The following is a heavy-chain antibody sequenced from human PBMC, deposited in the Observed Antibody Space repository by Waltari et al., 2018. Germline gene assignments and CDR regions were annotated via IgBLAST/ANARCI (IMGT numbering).Heavy chain of an antibody. J-gene: IGHJ4*02. Sequence: QVQLQESGPGLVKPSETLSLTCAVSNFYISNGYYWGWIRQPPGKGLEWIGSMYYRGTTYLHPVLKGRVNISGDKSQNNLFLNLNSGTAADTAVYYCARDGEGGGVLYGSPGRFDQWGQGILVTVSS. V-gene: IGHV4-38-2*01. CDR3: ARDGEGGGVLYGSPGRFDQ. CDR2: MYYRGTT. CDR1: NFYISNGYY. D-gene: IGHD3-10*01.